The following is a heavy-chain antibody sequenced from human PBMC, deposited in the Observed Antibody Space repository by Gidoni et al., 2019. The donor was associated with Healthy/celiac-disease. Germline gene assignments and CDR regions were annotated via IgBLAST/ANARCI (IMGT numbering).Heavy chain of an antibody. CDR1: GYTVTGYY. V-gene: IGHV1-2*02. D-gene: IGHD6-13*01. J-gene: IGHJ5*02. Sequence: QVPLVQSGAEVKKPGASVKVSCKASGYTVTGYYMHWVRQAPGQGLEWMGWINPNSGGTNYAQKFQGRVTMTRDTSISTAYMELSRLRSDDTAVYYCAREAAAGTSWFDPWGQGTLVTVSS. CDR3: AREAAAGTSWFDP. CDR2: INPNSGGT.